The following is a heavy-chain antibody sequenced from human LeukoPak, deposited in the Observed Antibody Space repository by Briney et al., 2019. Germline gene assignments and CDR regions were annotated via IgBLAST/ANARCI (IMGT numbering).Heavy chain of an antibody. V-gene: IGHV4-34*01. CDR2: INHSGST. Sequence: SETLSLTCAVYGGSFIGYYWRWIRQPPGKGLEWIGEINHSGSTNYNPSLKSRVTISVDTSKNQFSLKLSSVTAAETAVHYCARGGFRLSPLYDYYYMDVWGKGTTVTVSS. CDR3: ARGGFRLSPLYDYYYMDV. J-gene: IGHJ6*03. CDR1: GGSFIGYY. D-gene: IGHD4/OR15-4a*01.